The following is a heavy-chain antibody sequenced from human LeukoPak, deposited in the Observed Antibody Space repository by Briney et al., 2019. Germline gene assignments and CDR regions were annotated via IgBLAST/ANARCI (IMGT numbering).Heavy chain of an antibody. Sequence: ASVKVSCKASGYTFTGYYMHWVRQAPGQGLEWMGWINPNSGATNYAQKFQGRVTMTRDTSISTAYMELSRLRSDDTAVHYCARGVGGYSGYGRERDGFDNWYFDLWGRATLVTVSS. CDR2: INPNSGAT. CDR1: GYTFTGYY. D-gene: IGHD5-12*01. J-gene: IGHJ2*01. V-gene: IGHV1-2*02. CDR3: ARGVGGYSGYGRERDGFDNWYFDL.